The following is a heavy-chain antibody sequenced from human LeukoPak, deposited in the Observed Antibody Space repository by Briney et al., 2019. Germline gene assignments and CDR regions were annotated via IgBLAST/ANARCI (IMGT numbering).Heavy chain of an antibody. Sequence: PGGSLRLSCAASGFTFSSYGMHWVRQAPGKGLEWVAVISYDGSNKYYADSVKGRFTISRDNSKNTLYLQMNSLRAEDTAVYYCAKDTRSLGPRYSSDGHWGQGTLVTVSS. D-gene: IGHD6-19*01. CDR2: ISYDGSNK. CDR3: AKDTRSLGPRYSSDGH. CDR1: GFTFSSYG. V-gene: IGHV3-30*18. J-gene: IGHJ1*01.